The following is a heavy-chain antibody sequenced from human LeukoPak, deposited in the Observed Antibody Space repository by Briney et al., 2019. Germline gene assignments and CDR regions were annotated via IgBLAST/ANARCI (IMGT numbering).Heavy chain of an antibody. CDR1: GYTFTSYG. D-gene: IGHD3-22*01. J-gene: IGHJ4*02. V-gene: IGHV1-18*01. Sequence: ASVKVSCKASGYTFTSYGISWVRQAPGQGLEWMGWISAYNGTTNYAQELQGRVTMTTVASTSTDYMELRSLRSDDTAVYYWARDTPYYYDSSGYPSTFDYWGQGTLVTVSS. CDR3: ARDTPYYYDSSGYPSTFDY. CDR2: ISAYNGTT.